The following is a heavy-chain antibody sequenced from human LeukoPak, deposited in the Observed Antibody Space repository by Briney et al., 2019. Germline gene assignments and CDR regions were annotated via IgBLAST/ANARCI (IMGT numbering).Heavy chain of an antibody. Sequence: GGSLRLSCAASGXTFSSYWMYWVRQAPGKGLVWVSRINTDGSSTSYADSVKGRFSISRDNAKNTLDLQMNSLRADDTAVYYCARQTGATTTGGYYFDHWGQGTLVTVSS. CDR3: ARQTGATTTGGYYFDH. CDR2: INTDGSST. CDR1: GXTFSSYW. J-gene: IGHJ4*02. V-gene: IGHV3-74*01. D-gene: IGHD1-26*01.